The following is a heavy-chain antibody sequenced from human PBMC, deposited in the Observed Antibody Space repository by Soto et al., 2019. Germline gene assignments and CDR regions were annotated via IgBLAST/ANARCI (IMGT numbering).Heavy chain of an antibody. Sequence: EVQLVESGGGLVKPGESLRLSCAASGFTLSDAWMNWVRQTPGKGLEWVGRIKSKIEGGTIDYAAPVKGRFTISRDDSKNXLXLQINSLKTEDTAVYYCTRLRIGESGXGYWGXGXXVTVSP. CDR1: GFTLSDAW. D-gene: IGHD3-10*01. J-gene: IGHJ4*01. V-gene: IGHV3-15*01. CDR3: TRLRIGESGXGY. CDR2: IKSKIEGGTI.